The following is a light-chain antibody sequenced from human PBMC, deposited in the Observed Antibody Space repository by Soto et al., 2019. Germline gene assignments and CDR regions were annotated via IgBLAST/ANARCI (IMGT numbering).Light chain of an antibody. CDR3: AAWGDSLSAFCV. J-gene: IGLJ1*01. V-gene: IGLV1-47*01. CDR1: SSNIGSNY. Sequence: QSVLTXPPSASGTPGQRVTISCSGSSSNIGSNYVYWYQQLPGTAPKLLIYRNNQRPSGVPDRFSGSKSGTSASLAISGLRSEDEADYYCAAWGDSLSAFCVFGTGTKVTVL. CDR2: RNN.